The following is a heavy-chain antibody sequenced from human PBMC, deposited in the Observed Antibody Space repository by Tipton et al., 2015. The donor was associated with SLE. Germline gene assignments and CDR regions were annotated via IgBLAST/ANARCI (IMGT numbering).Heavy chain of an antibody. CDR1: GGSMSSYY. CDR3: ARGAHFYGFFDS. V-gene: IGHV4-59*12. Sequence: TLSITCSVSGGSMSSYYWSWIRQTPGKGLEWIGYIYYSGSTNYNPSFKSRVTISLDMSRNQFSLKLISMTAADTAVYFCARGAHFYGFFDSWGQGTLVTVSP. D-gene: IGHD3-3*02. J-gene: IGHJ4*02. CDR2: IYYSGST.